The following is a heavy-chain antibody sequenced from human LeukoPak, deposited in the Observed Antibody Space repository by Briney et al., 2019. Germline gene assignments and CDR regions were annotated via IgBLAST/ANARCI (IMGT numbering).Heavy chain of an antibody. J-gene: IGHJ6*02. Sequence: GGSLRLSCAASGFTFSEYWMHWVRQTPRKRLVWVSRINSDESSTNYADSVKGRFTISGDNAKNTMYLQMNSLRVEDTAVYYCARGGVFGRNGMDVWGQGTTVTVSS. D-gene: IGHD6-13*01. V-gene: IGHV3-74*01. CDR2: INSDESST. CDR1: GFTFSEYW. CDR3: ARGGVFGRNGMDV.